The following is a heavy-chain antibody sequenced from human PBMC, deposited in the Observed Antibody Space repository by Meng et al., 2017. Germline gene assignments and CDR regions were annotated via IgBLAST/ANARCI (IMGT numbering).Heavy chain of an antibody. CDR2: ISGSGGST. V-gene: IGHV3-23*01. J-gene: IGHJ4*02. D-gene: IGHD5-18*01. Sequence: LSLTCAASGFTFSSYAMSWVRQAPGKGLEWVSAISGSGGSTYYADSVKGRFTISRDNSKNTLYLQMNSLRAEDTAVYYCARDRGYSYGDRRADYWGQGTLVTVSS. CDR3: ARDRGYSYGDRRADY. CDR1: GFTFSSYA.